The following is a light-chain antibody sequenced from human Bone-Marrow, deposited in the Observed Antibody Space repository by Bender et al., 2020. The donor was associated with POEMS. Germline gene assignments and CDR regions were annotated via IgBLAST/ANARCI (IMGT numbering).Light chain of an antibody. CDR1: SSDVGSYNL. Sequence: QSALTQPASVSGSPGQSITISCTGTSSDVGSYNLVSWYQQHPGKAPKLMIYEVTKRPSGVSNSFSGSKSGNTASLTIPGLQAEDEADYYCCSYAGNRNVFGTGTKVTV. J-gene: IGLJ1*01. V-gene: IGLV2-23*02. CDR2: EVT. CDR3: CSYAGNRNV.